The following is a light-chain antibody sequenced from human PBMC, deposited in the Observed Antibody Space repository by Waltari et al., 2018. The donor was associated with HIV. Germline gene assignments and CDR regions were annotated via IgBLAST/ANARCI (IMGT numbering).Light chain of an antibody. CDR1: SGTIGSAY. J-gene: IGLJ3*02. CDR2: ADY. CDR3: QSYDGTNWV. Sequence: NFVLTQPHSVSESPGKTVIIPCTRSSGTIGSAYVQWYQQRPGSSPPTVIDADYQRPSGVPDRFSGSVDSSSNSASLTISGLRSDDEADYYCQSYDGTNWVFGGGTKLTVL. V-gene: IGLV6-57*01.